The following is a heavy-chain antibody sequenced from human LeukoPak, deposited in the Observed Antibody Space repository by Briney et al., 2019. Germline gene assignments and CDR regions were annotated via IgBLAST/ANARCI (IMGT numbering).Heavy chain of an antibody. CDR1: GFTFSSHW. V-gene: IGHV3-7*01. J-gene: IGHJ4*02. D-gene: IGHD1-26*01. Sequence: GGSLRLSCEASGFTFSSHWMSWVRQAPGKGLEWVANIKTDGSEKYYVDSVKGRFTISRDNAKNTLFLQMNSLRVEDTAAYYCARGPDHGGSYYHDWGQGSPVIVSS. CDR3: ARGPDHGGSYYHD. CDR2: IKTDGSEK.